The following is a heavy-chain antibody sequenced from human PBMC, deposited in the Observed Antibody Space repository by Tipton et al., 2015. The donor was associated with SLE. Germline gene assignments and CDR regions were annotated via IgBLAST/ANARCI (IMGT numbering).Heavy chain of an antibody. CDR2: IYPGDSDT. Sequence: QLVQSGAEVKKPGESLKISCKGSGYSFTSYWIGWVRQMPGKGLEWMGIIYPGDSDTRYSPSFQGQVTISADKSISTAYLQWSSLTASDTATYYCAKGTRRSPMVASLGHCVQRTLVPVSS. CDR3: AKGTRRSPMVASLGH. D-gene: IGHD4/OR15-4a*01. CDR1: GYSFTSYW. V-gene: IGHV5-51*03. J-gene: IGHJ4*02.